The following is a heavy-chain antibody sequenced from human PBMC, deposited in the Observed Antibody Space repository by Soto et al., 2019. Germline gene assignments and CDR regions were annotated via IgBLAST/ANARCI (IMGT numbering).Heavy chain of an antibody. CDR2: VYHTGST. J-gene: IGHJ5*02. D-gene: IGHD4-17*01. V-gene: IGHV4-59*12. CDR1: GGFITNDY. Sequence: PSETLSLTCAVSGGFITNDYWSWIRQPPGKGLEWIGYVYHTGSTNYKPSLKSRVTISVDTSKNQFSLKLTSVTAADTAVYYFARENLDTVTDSWCQETPVTVSS. CDR3: ARENLDTVTDS.